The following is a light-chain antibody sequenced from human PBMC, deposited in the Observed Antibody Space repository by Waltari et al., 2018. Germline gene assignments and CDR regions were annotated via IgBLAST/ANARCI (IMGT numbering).Light chain of an antibody. Sequence: EIVLTQSPDTLSLSPRERATLSCRASQSVRNNYLAWYQQTPGQAPRLLIYGGSNRATVISDRFSGSGSGTDFTLTISRLEPEDFTVYYCQQYGSSPRTFGQGTKVE. CDR3: QQYGSSPRT. CDR1: QSVRNNY. V-gene: IGKV3-20*01. J-gene: IGKJ1*01. CDR2: GGS.